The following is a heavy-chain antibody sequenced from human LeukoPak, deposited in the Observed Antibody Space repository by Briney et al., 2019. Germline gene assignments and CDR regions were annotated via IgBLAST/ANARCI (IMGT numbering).Heavy chain of an antibody. D-gene: IGHD6-19*01. CDR3: ATLVHQSVAGTDYFDY. CDR2: ISYDGSNK. J-gene: IGHJ4*02. Sequence: GGSLRLSCAASGFIFSSYGMHWVRQAPGKGLEWVAVISYDGSNKFYADSVKGRFTISRDNSKKTLYLQMNSLRAEDTAVYYCATLVHQSVAGTDYFDYWGQGTLVTVSS. CDR1: GFIFSSYG. V-gene: IGHV3-30*03.